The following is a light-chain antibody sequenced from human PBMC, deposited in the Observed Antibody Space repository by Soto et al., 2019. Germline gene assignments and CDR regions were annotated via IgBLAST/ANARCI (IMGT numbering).Light chain of an antibody. J-gene: IGKJ1*01. CDR3: QQYYSTPQT. Sequence: DLVLTQSPDSLSVPLRERATINCKSSQSVLYSSNNKNYLAWYQQKPGQPPKLLIYWASTRESGVPDRFSGSGSGTDFTLTISSLQAEDVAVYYCQQYYSTPQTFGQGTKVDI. CDR1: QSVLYSSNNKNY. CDR2: WAS. V-gene: IGKV4-1*01.